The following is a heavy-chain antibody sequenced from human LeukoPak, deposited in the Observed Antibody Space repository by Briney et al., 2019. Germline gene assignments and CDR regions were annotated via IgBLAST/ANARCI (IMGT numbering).Heavy chain of an antibody. CDR1: GFTFSSYS. J-gene: IGHJ4*02. V-gene: IGHV3-21*01. CDR2: ISSSSSYI. CDR3: ARGAVDTAMVFDY. D-gene: IGHD5-18*01. Sequence: PGGSLRLSCAASGFTFSSYSMTWVRQAPGKGLEWVSSISSSSSYIYYADSVKGRFTISRDNAKNSLYLQMNSLRAEDTAVYYCARGAVDTAMVFDYWGQGTLVTVSS.